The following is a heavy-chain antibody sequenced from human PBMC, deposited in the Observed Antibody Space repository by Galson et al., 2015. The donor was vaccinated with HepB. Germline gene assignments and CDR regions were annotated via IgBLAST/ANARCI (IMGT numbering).Heavy chain of an antibody. CDR2: IIPIFGTA. D-gene: IGHD4-17*01. V-gene: IGHV1-69*13. J-gene: IGHJ6*03. CDR1: GGTFSSYA. Sequence: SVKVSCKASGGTFSSYAISWVRQAPGQGLEWMGGIIPIFGTANYAQKFQGRVTITADESTSTAYMELSSLRSEDTAVYYCAGGRERAYGDYSDYYYYMDVWGKGTTVTVSS. CDR3: AGGRERAYGDYSDYYYYMDV.